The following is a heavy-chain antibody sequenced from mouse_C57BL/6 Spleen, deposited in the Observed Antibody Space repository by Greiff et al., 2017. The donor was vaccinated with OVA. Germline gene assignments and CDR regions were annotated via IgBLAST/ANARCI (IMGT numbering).Heavy chain of an antibody. Sequence: QVQLQQPGTELVKPGASVKLSCKASGYTFTSYWMHWVKQRPGQGLEWIGNINPSNGGTNYNEKFKSKATLTVDKSSSTAYMQLSSLTSEDSAVYDGARDYYGSSYYFDYWGQGTTLTVSS. V-gene: IGHV1-53*01. D-gene: IGHD1-1*01. CDR1: GYTFTSYW. CDR3: ARDYYGSSYYFDY. J-gene: IGHJ2*01. CDR2: INPSNGGT.